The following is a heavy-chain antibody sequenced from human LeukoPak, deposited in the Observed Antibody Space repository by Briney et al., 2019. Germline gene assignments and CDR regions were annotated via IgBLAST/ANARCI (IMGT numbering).Heavy chain of an antibody. V-gene: IGHV3-23*01. CDR2: ISGSGDST. CDR3: AKMLGTRAYYFDY. CDR1: GFTFSSYG. Sequence: GGSLRLSCAVSGFTFSSYGMSWVRQAPGKGLEWVSSISGSGDSTYYADSVKGRFTISRDNSKNTLYPQMNSLRAEDTAVYYCAKMLGTRAYYFDYWGQGTLVTVSS. J-gene: IGHJ4*02. D-gene: IGHD1-1*01.